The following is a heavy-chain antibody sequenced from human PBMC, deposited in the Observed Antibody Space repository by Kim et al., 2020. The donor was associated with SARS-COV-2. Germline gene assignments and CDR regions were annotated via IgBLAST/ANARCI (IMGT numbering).Heavy chain of an antibody. D-gene: IGHD2-2*01. J-gene: IGHJ6*03. CDR3: ARAAIVVVPAALGLGLYYYYYMDV. V-gene: IGHV4-34*01. CDR1: GGSFSNYY. CDR2: INHSGST. Sequence: SETLSLTCAVYGGSFSNYYWSWIRQPPGKGLEWIGEINHSGSTNYNPSLKCRVTISVDTSKNQFSLKLSSVTAADTAVYYCARAAIVVVPAALGLGLYYYYYMDVWGKGTTVTVSS.